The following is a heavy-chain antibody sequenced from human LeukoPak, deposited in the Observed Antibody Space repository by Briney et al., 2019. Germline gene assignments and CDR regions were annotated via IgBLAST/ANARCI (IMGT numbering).Heavy chain of an antibody. V-gene: IGHV3-23*01. Sequence: GGSLRLSCAASGFTFSSYAMSWVRQAPGKGLEWVSVISGSGGSTYYADSVKGRFTISRDNSKDTLYLQMNSLRAEDTAVYYCAKDRDLTMVRGIPAPHYFDYWGQGSLVTVSS. CDR1: GFTFSSYA. D-gene: IGHD3-10*01. CDR2: ISGSGGST. CDR3: AKDRDLTMVRGIPAPHYFDY. J-gene: IGHJ4*02.